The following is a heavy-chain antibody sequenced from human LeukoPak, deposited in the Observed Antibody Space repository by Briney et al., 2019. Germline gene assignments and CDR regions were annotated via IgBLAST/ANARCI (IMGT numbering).Heavy chain of an antibody. V-gene: IGHV4-59*12. CDR3: AREEMATSNWFDP. Sequence: PSETLSLTCTVSGGSISSYYWSWIRQPPGKGLEWIGYIYYSGSTNYNPSLKSRVTISVDTSKNQFSLKLSSVTAADTAVYYCAREEMATSNWFDPWGQGTLVTVSS. J-gene: IGHJ5*02. CDR1: GGSISSYY. CDR2: IYYSGST. D-gene: IGHD5-24*01.